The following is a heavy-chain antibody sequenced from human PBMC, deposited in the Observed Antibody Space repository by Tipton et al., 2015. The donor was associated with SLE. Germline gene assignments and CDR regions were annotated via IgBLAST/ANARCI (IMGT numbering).Heavy chain of an antibody. CDR3: ARDLRGPRDYYGMDV. Sequence: TLSLTCTVSGGSISSHYWSWIRQPPGKGLEWIGYIYYSGSTNYNPSLKSRVTISVDTSKNQFSLKLSSVTAAGTAVYYCARDLRGPRDYYGMDVWGQGTTVTVSS. J-gene: IGHJ6*02. D-gene: IGHD3-10*01. V-gene: IGHV4-59*11. CDR2: IYYSGST. CDR1: GGSISSHY.